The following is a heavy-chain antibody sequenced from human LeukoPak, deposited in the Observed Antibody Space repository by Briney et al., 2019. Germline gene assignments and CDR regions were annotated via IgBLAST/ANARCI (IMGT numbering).Heavy chain of an antibody. V-gene: IGHV3-11*01. CDR2: ISGSCSTI. J-gene: IGHJ3*02. CDR3: ARVRYYDRSGYYYDAFDI. CDR1: GFTFSDYY. D-gene: IGHD3-22*01. Sequence: GGSLRVSCAASGFTFSDYYMSWIRQAPGKGLEWISYISGSCSTIDYADSVKGRFTISRDNAKNSLYLQMNSLRAENTAVYYLARVRYYDRSGYYYDAFDIWGKGTMVTVSS.